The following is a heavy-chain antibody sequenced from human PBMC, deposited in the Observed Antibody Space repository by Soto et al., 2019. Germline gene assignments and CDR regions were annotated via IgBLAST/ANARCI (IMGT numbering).Heavy chain of an antibody. CDR1: GGSISSGDYY. Sequence: SETLSLTCTVSGGSISSGDYYWSWIRHPPGKGLEWIGYTYYSGSTYYNPSLKSRVTISVDTSKNQFSLKLSSVTAADTAVYYCARDRGYCPNGVCYLDVWGQGTTITFPS. CDR3: ARDRGYCPNGVCYLDV. J-gene: IGHJ6*02. D-gene: IGHD2-8*01. CDR2: TYYSGST. V-gene: IGHV4-30-4*01.